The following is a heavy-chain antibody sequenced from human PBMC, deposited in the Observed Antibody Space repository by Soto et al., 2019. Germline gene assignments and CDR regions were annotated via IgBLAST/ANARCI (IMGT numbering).Heavy chain of an antibody. D-gene: IGHD4-17*01. CDR2: VSPDHDNA. CDR1: GYTFTDYD. V-gene: IGHV1-8*01. CDR3: AVTTGY. Sequence: QVRVVQSGAEVKKPGASVKVSCKTSGYTFTDYDINWVRQAPGQGLEWMGWVSPDHDNAGYAQQFEGRVTMTSDTTISTTYMELTNLRSEDTAVYYCAVTTGYWRQGTKVTVSS. J-gene: IGHJ4*02.